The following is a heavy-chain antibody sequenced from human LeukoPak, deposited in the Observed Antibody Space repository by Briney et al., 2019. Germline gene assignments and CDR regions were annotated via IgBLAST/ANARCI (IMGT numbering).Heavy chain of an antibody. J-gene: IGHJ4*02. CDR2: IKQDGSMT. CDR3: ARDERGGYYVY. CDR1: GFTFSNYW. V-gene: IGHV3-7*01. Sequence: GGSLSLSCAVSGFTFSNYWMSWVRQAPGRGLEWVANIKQDGSMTQYADSVRGRFTISRDNAKSSVYLQMSSLRAEDSAIYYCARDERGGYYVYWGQGTLVTVSS. D-gene: IGHD4-23*01.